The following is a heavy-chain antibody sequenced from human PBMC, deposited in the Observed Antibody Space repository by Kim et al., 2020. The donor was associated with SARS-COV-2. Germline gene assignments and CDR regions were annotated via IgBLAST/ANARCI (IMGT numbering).Heavy chain of an antibody. CDR1: GFTYSNNA. J-gene: IGHJ4*02. D-gene: IGHD6-13*01. CDR3: ANDRQHVVRGHLDY. V-gene: IGHV3-23*01. CDR2: ITGSGGST. Sequence: GGSLRLSCAASGFTYSNNAMSWVRQAPGKGLEWVSAITGSGGSTYDADAEKGRFTITSDNSKNTLNLQMNSLRAEDTAVYYCANDRQHVVRGHLDYWGQGTLVTVSS.